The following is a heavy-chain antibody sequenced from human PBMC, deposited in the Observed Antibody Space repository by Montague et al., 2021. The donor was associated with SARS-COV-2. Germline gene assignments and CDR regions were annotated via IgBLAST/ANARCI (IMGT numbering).Heavy chain of an antibody. D-gene: IGHD3-9*01. CDR3: ARDLRDYDILTGYL. V-gene: IGHV3-48*03. J-gene: IGHJ4*02. CDR2: ITSSGSTI. Sequence: SLRLSCAASGFTFSSYEMNWVRQAPGKGLEWVSYITSSGSTIYYADSVEGRFTISRDNAKNSLFLQMNSPRAEDTAVYYCARDLRDYDILTGYLWGQGTLVTVSS. CDR1: GFTFSSYE.